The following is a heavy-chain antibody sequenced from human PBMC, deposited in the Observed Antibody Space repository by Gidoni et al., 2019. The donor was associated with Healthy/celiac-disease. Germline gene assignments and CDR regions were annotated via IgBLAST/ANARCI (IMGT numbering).Heavy chain of an antibody. CDR2: IYYSGST. CDR3: ARCYCSSTSCYGPYYFDY. D-gene: IGHD2-2*01. Sequence: QLQLQESGPGLVKPSETLSLTCTVSGGSISISSYYWGWIRQPPGKGLEWIGSIYYSGSTYYNPSLKSRVTISVDTSKNQFSLKLSSVTAADTAVYYCARCYCSSTSCYGPYYFDYWGQGTLVTVSS. V-gene: IGHV4-39*01. CDR1: GGSISISSYY. J-gene: IGHJ4*02.